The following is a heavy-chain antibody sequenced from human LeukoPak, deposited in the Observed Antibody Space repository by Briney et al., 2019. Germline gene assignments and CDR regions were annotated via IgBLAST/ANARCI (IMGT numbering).Heavy chain of an antibody. J-gene: IGHJ4*02. CDR3: TTWVL. CDR1: GFTFSSYW. CDR2: INTDGSST. V-gene: IGHV3-74*01. Sequence: GGSLRLSCAASGFTFSSYWMHWVRQAPGKGLLWVSRINTDGSSTYYAAPVKGRFTISRDDSENTLYLQMNSLKTEDTAVYYCTTWVLWGQGTLVTVSS. D-gene: IGHD1-14*01.